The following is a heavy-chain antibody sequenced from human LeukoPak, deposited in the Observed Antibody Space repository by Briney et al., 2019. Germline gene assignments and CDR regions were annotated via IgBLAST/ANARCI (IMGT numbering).Heavy chain of an antibody. CDR2: ISGSGGST. D-gene: IGHD6-6*01. CDR1: GFTSSSYA. J-gene: IGHJ4*02. V-gene: IGHV3-23*01. Sequence: GGSLRLSCAASGFTSSSYAMSWVRQAPGKGLEWVSAISGSGGSTYYADSVKGRFTISRDNSKNTLYLQMNSLRAEDTAVYYCAKAPIQYSSLAFFDYWGQGTLVTVSS. CDR3: AKAPIQYSSLAFFDY.